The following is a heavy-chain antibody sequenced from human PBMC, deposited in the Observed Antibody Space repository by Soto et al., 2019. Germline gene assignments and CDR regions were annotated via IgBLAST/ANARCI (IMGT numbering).Heavy chain of an antibody. CDR2: INSDGSST. J-gene: IGHJ4*02. CDR3: ARSPICSYGYSDY. V-gene: IGHV3-74*01. CDR1: GFTFSSYW. D-gene: IGHD5-18*01. Sequence: EVQLVESGGGLVQPGGSLRLSCAASGFTFSSYWMHWVRQAPGKGLVWVSRINSDGSSTSYADSVKGRFNISRDNAKNPLYLQMNSLRAEDTAVYYCARSPICSYGYSDYWGQGPLVTVSS.